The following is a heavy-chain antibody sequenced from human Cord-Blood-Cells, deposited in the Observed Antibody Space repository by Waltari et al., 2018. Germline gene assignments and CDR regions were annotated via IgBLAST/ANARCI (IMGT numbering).Heavy chain of an antibody. J-gene: IGHJ3*02. CDR1: GYTFTGYS. CDR2: INPNSGGT. CDR3: ARDNWEDAFDI. D-gene: IGHD7-27*01. V-gene: IGHV1-2*04. Sequence: QVQLVRSGAEVKKPGASVKVSCKASGYTFTGYSMHWVRQAPGQGLEWMGWINPNSGGTNYAQKVQGWVTMTRDTSISTAYMELSRLRSDDTAVYYCARDNWEDAFDIWGQGTMVTVSS.